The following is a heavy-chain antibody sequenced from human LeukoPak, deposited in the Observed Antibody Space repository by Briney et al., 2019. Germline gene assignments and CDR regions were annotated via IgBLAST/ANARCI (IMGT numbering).Heavy chain of an antibody. Sequence: PGGSLRLSCAASGFTFNTHTMHWVRQAPGRGLEWVSHISNDGNDKNFADSVKGRFTISRDNSKNTLYLQMNSLRAEDTAVYYCAKDPHYYDSSSLDYWGQGTLVTVSS. CDR3: AKDPHYYDSSSLDY. J-gene: IGHJ4*02. CDR2: ISNDGNDK. D-gene: IGHD3-22*01. CDR1: GFTFNTHT. V-gene: IGHV3-30-3*01.